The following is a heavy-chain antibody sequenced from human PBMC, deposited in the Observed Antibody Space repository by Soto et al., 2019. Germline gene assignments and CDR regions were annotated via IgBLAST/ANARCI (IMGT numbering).Heavy chain of an antibody. CDR1: GGTFSSYT. V-gene: IGHV1-69*02. D-gene: IGHD3-10*01. Sequence: SVRVSSKASGGTFSSYTISWVRQAPGQGLEWMGRIIPILGIANYAQKFQGRVTITADKSTSTAYMELSSLRSEDTAVYYCARGSRWLTMVGGLIRDRFDCWS. CDR3: ARGSRWLTMVGGLIRDRFDC. CDR2: IIPILGIA. J-gene: IGHJ4*01.